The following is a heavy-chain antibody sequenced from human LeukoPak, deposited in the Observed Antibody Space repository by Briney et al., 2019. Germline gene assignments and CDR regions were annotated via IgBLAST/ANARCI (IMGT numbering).Heavy chain of an antibody. J-gene: IGHJ3*02. CDR3: ARADSGDRGDGDAFDI. CDR2: MNPSGGST. V-gene: IGHV1-8*01. D-gene: IGHD4-17*01. CDR1: GYTFTSYY. Sequence: ASVKVSCKASGYTFTSYYMNWVRQATGQGLEWMGRMNPSGGSTGYAQKFQGRVTMTRDTSISTGYMELSSLRSEATAVYYCARADSGDRGDGDAFDIWGQGTMVTVSS.